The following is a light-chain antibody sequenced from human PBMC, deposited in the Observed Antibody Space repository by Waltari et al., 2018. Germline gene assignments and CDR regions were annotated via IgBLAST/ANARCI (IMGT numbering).Light chain of an antibody. J-gene: IGLJ2*01. CDR2: DVS. Sequence: QSALTQPASVSGSPGQSITISCTGTSSDVGGYNYVLWYQQHPGKAPKIMIYDVSNRPSGVSNRFSGSKSGNTASLTISGLQAEDEADYYCSSYISSSTLELFGGGTSLTVL. CDR3: SSYISSSTLEL. V-gene: IGLV2-14*03. CDR1: SSDVGGYNY.